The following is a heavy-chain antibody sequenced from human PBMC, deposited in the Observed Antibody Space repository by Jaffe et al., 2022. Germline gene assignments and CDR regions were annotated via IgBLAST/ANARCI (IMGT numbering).Heavy chain of an antibody. CDR2: IYYSGTT. D-gene: IGHD3-3*01. CDR3: AIGDYFYYMDV. CDR1: GYSLSSGYY. V-gene: IGHV4-38-2*01. J-gene: IGHJ6*03. Sequence: QVQLQESGPGLVKPSETLSLTCAVSGYSLSSGYYGGWIRQPPGKGLEWIGSIYYSGTTYNNPSLKSRITISVDTSKNQFSLRVTSVTAADTALYYCAIGDYFYYMDVWGKGTTVTVSS.